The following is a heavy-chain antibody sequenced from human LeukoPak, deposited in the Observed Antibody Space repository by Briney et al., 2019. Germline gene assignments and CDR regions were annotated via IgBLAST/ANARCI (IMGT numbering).Heavy chain of an antibody. V-gene: IGHV4-59*01. CDR2: IYYSGST. D-gene: IGHD6-13*01. CDR1: GGSISNYY. CDR3: ARDGEAAGSDAFDI. J-gene: IGHJ3*02. Sequence: SETLSLTCTVSGGSISNYYWSWIRQPPGKGLEWIGYIYYSGSTNYNPSLKSRVTISVDTSKNQFSLKLSSVTAADTAVYYCARDGEAAGSDAFDIWGQGTMVTVSS.